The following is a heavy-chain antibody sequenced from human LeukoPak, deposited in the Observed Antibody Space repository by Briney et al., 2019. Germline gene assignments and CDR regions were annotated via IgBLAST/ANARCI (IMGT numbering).Heavy chain of an antibody. J-gene: IGHJ6*03. CDR2: IYTSGST. CDR3: ARVIYDEGYYYMDV. CDR1: GGSISSGSYY. Sequence: SETLSLTCTVSGGSISSGSYYWSWIRQPAGKGLEWIGRIYTSGSTNYNPSLKSRVTMSVDTSRNQFSLKLSSVTAADTAVYYCARVIYDEGYYYMDVWGKGTTVTVSS. D-gene: IGHD3-22*01. V-gene: IGHV4-61*02.